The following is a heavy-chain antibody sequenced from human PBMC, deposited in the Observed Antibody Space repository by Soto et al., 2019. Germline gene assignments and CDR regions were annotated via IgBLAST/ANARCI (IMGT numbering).Heavy chain of an antibody. V-gene: IGHV3-33*01. Sequence: QMHLVESGGGVVQPGRSLTLSCVASGFTFTSYGIHWVRQAPGKGLEWVAVIWYDGSNKYYGDSVKGRFSISRDNSKNTVYLQMNSLIAEDTAVYYCARDRRFLEWLDYWGQGTLVSVSS. CDR1: GFTFTSYG. D-gene: IGHD3-3*01. CDR3: ARDRRFLEWLDY. J-gene: IGHJ4*02. CDR2: IWYDGSNK.